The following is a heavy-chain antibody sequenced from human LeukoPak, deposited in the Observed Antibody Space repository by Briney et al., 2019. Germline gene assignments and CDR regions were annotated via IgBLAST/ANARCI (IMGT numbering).Heavy chain of an antibody. D-gene: IGHD3-3*01. V-gene: IGHV1-46*01. Sequence: ASVKVSCKASGYTFSNYDIHWVRQAPGQGLEWMGIINPSGGSTSYAQKFQGRVTMTRDMSTSTVYMELSSLRSEDTAVYYCARRFLEYFWFDPWGQGTLVTVSS. CDR1: GYTFSNYD. J-gene: IGHJ5*02. CDR2: INPSGGST. CDR3: ARRFLEYFWFDP.